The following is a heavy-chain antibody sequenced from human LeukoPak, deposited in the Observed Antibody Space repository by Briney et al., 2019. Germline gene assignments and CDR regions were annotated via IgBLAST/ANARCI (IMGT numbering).Heavy chain of an antibody. CDR2: IVYDVSNK. J-gene: IGHJ4*02. Sequence: GGALRLSCAASGFTFSSYGMHWVRQAPGKGLEWVAVIVYDVSNKYYADSVKGRFTISRDNSKNTLYLQMNSLRAEDTAVYYCAKDAYDIVVVVAAIPYYFDYWGQGTLVTVSS. CDR1: GFTFSSYG. D-gene: IGHD2-15*01. V-gene: IGHV3-30*18. CDR3: AKDAYDIVVVVAAIPYYFDY.